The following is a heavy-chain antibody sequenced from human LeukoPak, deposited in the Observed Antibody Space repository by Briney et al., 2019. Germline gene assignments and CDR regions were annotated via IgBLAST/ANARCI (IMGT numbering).Heavy chain of an antibody. V-gene: IGHV4-4*07. CDR3: ARDWTTVTSSNWFDP. CDR2: IYTSGST. J-gene: IGHJ5*02. D-gene: IGHD4-17*01. CDR1: GGSISSYY. Sequence: SETLSLTCTVSGGSISSYYWSWIRQPAGKGLEWIGRIYTSGSTNYNPSLKSRVTMSVDTSKNQFSLKLSSVTAADTAVYYCARDWTTVTSSNWFDPWGQGTLVTASS.